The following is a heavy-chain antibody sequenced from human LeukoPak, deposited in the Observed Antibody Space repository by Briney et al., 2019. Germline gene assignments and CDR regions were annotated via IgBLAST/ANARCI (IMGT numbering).Heavy chain of an antibody. CDR3: AKWVPRSLESIYGMDV. Sequence: GGSLRLSCAASGFTFSIYGMHWVRQAPGKGLEWVAVIWNDGSNKYYADSVKGRFTISRDNSKSTLDLQMNSLRAEDTAVYYCAKWVPRSLESIYGMDVWGQGTTVIVSS. CDR2: IWNDGSNK. J-gene: IGHJ6*02. CDR1: GFTFSIYG. D-gene: IGHD3-3*01. V-gene: IGHV3-33*06.